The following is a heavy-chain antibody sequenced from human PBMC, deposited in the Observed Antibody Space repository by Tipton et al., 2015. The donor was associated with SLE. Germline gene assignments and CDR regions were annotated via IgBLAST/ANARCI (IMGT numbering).Heavy chain of an antibody. CDR2: IYHSGST. Sequence: GLVKPSGTLSLICSVSGGPISSSTWWTWVRQFPGKGLEWIGEIYHSGSTHYNPSLKSRVMMSADRSKNQFSLRLRSVTAADTALYYCARVFWRYDSGGPLGGFDLWGQGAMVTVSS. V-gene: IGHV4-4*02. CDR1: GGPISSSTW. J-gene: IGHJ3*01. CDR3: ARVFWRYDSGGPLGGFDL. D-gene: IGHD3-22*01.